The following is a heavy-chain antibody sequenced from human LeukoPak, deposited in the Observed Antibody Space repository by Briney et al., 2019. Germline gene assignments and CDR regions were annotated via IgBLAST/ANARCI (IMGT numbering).Heavy chain of an antibody. J-gene: IGHJ4*02. D-gene: IGHD3-3*01. V-gene: IGHV4-39*07. CDR3: EAIFGVAAGLLSSY. CDR2: IYYSGST. CDR1: GGSISSSSYY. Sequence: PSETLSLTCTVSGGSISSSSYYWGWIRQPPGKGLEWIGSIYYSGSTYYNPSLKSRVTISVDTSKNQFSLKLSSVTAADTAVYYCEAIFGVAAGLLSSYWGQGTLVTVSS.